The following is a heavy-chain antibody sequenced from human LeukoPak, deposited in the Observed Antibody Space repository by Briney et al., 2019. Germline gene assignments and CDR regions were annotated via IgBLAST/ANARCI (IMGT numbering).Heavy chain of an antibody. CDR3: VSRGCTANACFVSSFNCFDH. D-gene: IGHD2-8*02. J-gene: IGHJ4*02. CDR2: INQEGSEK. Sequence: PGGSLRLPWAASGLTFSRYWLTWVRQAPGKGLEWVANINQEGSEKNYLDSGKGRFTISRDNAKSSLYLQMNSLRDEDTAVYHCVSRGCTANACFVSSFNCFDHWGQGSLVTVSS. CDR1: GLTFSRYW. V-gene: IGHV3-7*03.